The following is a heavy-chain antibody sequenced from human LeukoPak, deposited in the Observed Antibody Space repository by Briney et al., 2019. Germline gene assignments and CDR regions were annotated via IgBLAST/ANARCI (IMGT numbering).Heavy chain of an antibody. Sequence: GGSLRLSCAASGFSVSNNYMSWVRQAPGKGLEWVSVIYTGGTTYYADYVKGRFTVSRDSSKNTVYLQMNSLRAEDTAVYYCARHSYFGDNYYYIYYMDVWGKGTTVTVSS. CDR2: IYTGGTT. V-gene: IGHV3-53*01. J-gene: IGHJ6*03. D-gene: IGHD3-10*01. CDR1: GFSVSNNY. CDR3: ARHSYFGDNYYYIYYMDV.